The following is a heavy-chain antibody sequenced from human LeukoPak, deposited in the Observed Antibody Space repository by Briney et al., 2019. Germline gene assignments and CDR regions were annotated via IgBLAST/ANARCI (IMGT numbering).Heavy chain of an antibody. V-gene: IGHV3-48*03. D-gene: IGHD6-19*01. J-gene: IGHJ4*02. CDR2: ISSSGSII. CDR1: GLTSSSYA. CDR3: ARDNLAVAVGFDY. Sequence: GRSLRLSCAASGLTSSSYAMNSVRQAPGKRLESVSYISSSGSIIYYADSVKGRFTISRDNAKNSLYLQMNSLRAEDTAVYYCARDNLAVAVGFDYWGQGTLVTVSS.